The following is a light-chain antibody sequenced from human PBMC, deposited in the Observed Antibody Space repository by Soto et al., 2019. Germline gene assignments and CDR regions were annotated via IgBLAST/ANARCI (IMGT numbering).Light chain of an antibody. CDR3: KQYHSYWT. CDR2: DAS. J-gene: IGKJ1*01. V-gene: IGKV1-5*01. CDR1: QGISNF. Sequence: DIQMTQSPSTLSASVGDIVTITCRASQGISNFLAWYQQKPGKAPKLLIYDASSLESGVQQRFSGSGSGTEFTLTIRSLQTDDFSTYYCKQYHSYWTCGQGTKVDI.